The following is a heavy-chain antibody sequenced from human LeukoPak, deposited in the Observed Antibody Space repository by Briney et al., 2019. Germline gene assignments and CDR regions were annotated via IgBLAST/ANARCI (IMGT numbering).Heavy chain of an antibody. CDR3: ARGGSGRYYYDSSGYDY. D-gene: IGHD3-22*01. V-gene: IGHV1-18*01. CDR2: ISAYNGNT. CDR1: GYTFTSYG. Sequence: ASVKVSCKASGYTFTSYGISWVRQAPGQGLEWMGWISAYNGNTNYAQKLQGRVTMTTDTSTSTAYMELRSLRSDDTAVYYCARGGSGRYYYDSSGYDYWGQGTLVTVSS. J-gene: IGHJ4*02.